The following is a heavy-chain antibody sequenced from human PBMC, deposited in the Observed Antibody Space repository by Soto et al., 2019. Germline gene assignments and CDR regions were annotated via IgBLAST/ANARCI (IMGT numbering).Heavy chain of an antibody. J-gene: IGHJ5*02. CDR3: AREVVNWFDP. CDR1: GFTFSSYG. Sequence: QVQLVESGGVVVQPGRSLRLSCAASGFTFSSYGMHWVRQAPGKGLEWVAVIWDDGSNKYYADSVKGRFTISRDNSKNTLYLQMNSLGAEDTAVYYCAREVVNWFDPWGQGTLVTVSS. CDR2: IWDDGSNK. V-gene: IGHV3-33*01.